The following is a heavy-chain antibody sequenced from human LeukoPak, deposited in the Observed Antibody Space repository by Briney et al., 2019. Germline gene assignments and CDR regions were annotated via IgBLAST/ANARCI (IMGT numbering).Heavy chain of an antibody. CDR1: SYIFTNFG. V-gene: IGHV1-18*01. J-gene: IGHJ3*02. CDR2: ISPYNRNT. CDR3: ARGLGVGASRYAFDI. D-gene: IGHD1-26*01. Sequence: GASVKVSCKASSYIFTNFGIIWVRQAPGQGLEWMGWISPYNRNTKYAQKLQGRVTMTTDTSTSTAYMELRSLRSEDTAVYYCARGLGVGASRYAFDIWGQGTMVTVSS.